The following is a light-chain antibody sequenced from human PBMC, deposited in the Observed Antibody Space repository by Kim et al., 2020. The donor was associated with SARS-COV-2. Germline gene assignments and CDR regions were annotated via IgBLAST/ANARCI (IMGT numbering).Light chain of an antibody. J-gene: IGLJ2*01. CDR3: QTWGTTIVV. Sequence: QLVLTQSPSASASLGASVRLTCTLSSGHSNYAIAWHQQQPEKGPRFLMKLNGDGSHNKGDGIPDRFLGSSSGAERYLTISSLQSEDEADYYCQTWGTTIVVFGGGTKLTVL. CDR2: LNGDGSH. V-gene: IGLV4-69*01. CDR1: SGHSNYA.